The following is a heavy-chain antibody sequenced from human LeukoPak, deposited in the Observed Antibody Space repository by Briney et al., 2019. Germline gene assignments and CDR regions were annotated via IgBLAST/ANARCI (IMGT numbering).Heavy chain of an antibody. J-gene: IGHJ4*02. Sequence: SETLSLTCAVYGGSFSGYYWSWIRQPPGKGLEWIGYVYYSGSTEYNPSLRSRVTISLEMSNHQFSLKLTSVTAADTAVYYCASNTGTVFDYWGQGALVTVSS. CDR2: VYYSGST. V-gene: IGHV4-59*01. CDR3: ASNTGTVFDY. D-gene: IGHD7-27*01. CDR1: GGSFSGYY.